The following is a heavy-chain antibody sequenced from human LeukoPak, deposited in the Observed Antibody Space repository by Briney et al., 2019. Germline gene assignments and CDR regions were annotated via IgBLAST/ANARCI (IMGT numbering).Heavy chain of an antibody. CDR3: AHISTYYDILTGYSGHNWFDP. Sequence: GSGPTLVNPTQTLTLTCTFSGFSLSTSGVGVGWIRQPPGKALEWLALIYWNDDKRYSPSLKSRLTITKDTSKNQVVLTMTNMDPVDTATYYCAHISTYYDILTGYSGHNWFDPWAQGTLVTVSS. V-gene: IGHV2-5*01. J-gene: IGHJ5*02. CDR1: GFSLSTSGVG. D-gene: IGHD3-9*01. CDR2: IYWNDDK.